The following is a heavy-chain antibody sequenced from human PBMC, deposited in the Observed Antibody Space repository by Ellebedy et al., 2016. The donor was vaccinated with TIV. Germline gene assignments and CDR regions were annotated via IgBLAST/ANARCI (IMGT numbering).Heavy chain of an antibody. CDR1: GFTFTSSA. CDR3: AAGREKYCSGGSCYEDY. Sequence: SVKVSCKASGFTFTSSAVQWVRQARGQRLEWIGWIVVGSGNTNYAQKFQERVTITGDMSTSTAYMELSSLRSEDTAVYYCAAGREKYCSGGSCYEDYWGQGTLVTVSS. CDR2: IVVGSGNT. D-gene: IGHD2-15*01. J-gene: IGHJ4*02. V-gene: IGHV1-58*01.